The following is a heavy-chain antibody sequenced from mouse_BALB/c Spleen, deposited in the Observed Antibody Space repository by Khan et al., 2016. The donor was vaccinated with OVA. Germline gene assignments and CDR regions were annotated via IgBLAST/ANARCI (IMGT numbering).Heavy chain of an antibody. Sequence: VQLQESGAELVKPGASVTLSCKASGYTFTDYEMHWVKQTPVHGLEWIGAIDPETGGTVYNQKFKGKATLTADKSSNTAYMELRSLTSEDSAVYYCTRGGDGYRDYLDYWGQGTTLTVSS. CDR2: IDPETGGT. J-gene: IGHJ2*01. CDR3: TRGGDGYRDYLDY. CDR1: GYTFTDYE. D-gene: IGHD2-3*01. V-gene: IGHV1-15*01.